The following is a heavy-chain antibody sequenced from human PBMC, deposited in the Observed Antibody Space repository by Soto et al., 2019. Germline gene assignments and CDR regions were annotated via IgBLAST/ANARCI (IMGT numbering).Heavy chain of an antibody. CDR1: GYTFTSYS. CDR3: ARRYGDSSSAAGFDY. CDR2: IHPYSGRT. Sequence: ASVKVSCKASGYTFTSYSISWVRQAPGQGLEWMTWIHPYSGRTNSAQKFQGRVTMTTDTSTSTVYVELRRLRSDDTAVYYCARRYGDSSSAAGFDYWGQGTLVSVSS. V-gene: IGHV1-18*01. D-gene: IGHD4-17*01. J-gene: IGHJ4*02.